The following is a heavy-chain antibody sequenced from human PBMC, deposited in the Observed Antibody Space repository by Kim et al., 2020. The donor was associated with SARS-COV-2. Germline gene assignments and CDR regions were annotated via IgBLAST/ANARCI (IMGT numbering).Heavy chain of an antibody. D-gene: IGHD6-13*01. CDR2: IKSKTDGGTT. V-gene: IGHV3-15*01. CDR1: GFTFSNAW. CDR3: TTDPGYSSSWKGY. Sequence: GGSLRLSCAASGFTFSNAWMSWVRQAPGKGLEWVGRIKSKTDGGTTDYAAPVKGRFTISRDDSKNTLYLQMNSLKTEDTAVYYCTTDPGYSSSWKGYWGQEALVTVSS. J-gene: IGHJ4*02.